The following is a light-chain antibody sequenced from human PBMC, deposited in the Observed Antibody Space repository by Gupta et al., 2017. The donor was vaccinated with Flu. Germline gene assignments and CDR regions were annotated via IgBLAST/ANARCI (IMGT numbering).Light chain of an antibody. V-gene: IGLV1-44*01. CDR1: SSNIGSYT. J-gene: IGLJ1*01. CDR2: DFN. CDR3: AVWDDSPRGHYV. Sequence: QSALTQPPSASGTPGRRVSLSCSGGSSNIGSYTVDWYQQLPGTAPKLLSYDFNDRPSRVPDRFSGSKSRTSASLAISGLQSEDEADYYCAVWDDSPRGHYVFGSGTKVTVL.